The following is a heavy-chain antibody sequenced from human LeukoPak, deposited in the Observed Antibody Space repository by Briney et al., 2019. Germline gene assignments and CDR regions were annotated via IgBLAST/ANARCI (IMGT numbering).Heavy chain of an antibody. J-gene: IGHJ4*02. D-gene: IGHD3-16*01. Sequence: PSETLSLTCTVSGGSIGSSSYYWGWIRQPPGKGLEWVGSIYFSGSTFYNPSLKSRVTISVDTSKNQFSLRLSSVTAADTAVYYCARLSYSSLGLPDYWGQGTLVTVSS. V-gene: IGHV4-39*01. CDR2: IYFSGST. CDR3: ARLSYSSLGLPDY. CDR1: GGSIGSSSYY.